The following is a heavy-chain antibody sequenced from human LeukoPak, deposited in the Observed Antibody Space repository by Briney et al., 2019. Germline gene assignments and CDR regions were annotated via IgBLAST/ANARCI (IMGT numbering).Heavy chain of an antibody. CDR3: AKDISYYYDSSDAFDI. CDR1: GFTFDDYA. D-gene: IGHD3-22*01. V-gene: IGHV3-9*01. Sequence: GGSLRLSCAASGFTFDDYAMHWVRQAPGKGLEWVSGISWNSGSIGYADSVRGRVTISRDNANTSLYLQMNSLRAEDTALYYCAKDISYYYDSSDAFDIWGQGTMVTVSS. CDR2: ISWNSGSI. J-gene: IGHJ3*02.